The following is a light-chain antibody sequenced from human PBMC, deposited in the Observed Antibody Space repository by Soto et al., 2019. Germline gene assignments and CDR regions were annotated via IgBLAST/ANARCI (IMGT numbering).Light chain of an antibody. J-gene: IGLJ3*02. Sequence: QAVVTQPPSASASLGASVTLTCTLSSGHSSYAIAWHQQQPEKGPRYLMKLNSDGSHSKGDGIPDRFSGSSSGAERYLTISSLQSEDEADYYCQTWGTGPWVFGGGTKVTVL. CDR3: QTWGTGPWV. CDR1: SGHSSYA. V-gene: IGLV4-69*01. CDR2: LNSDGSH.